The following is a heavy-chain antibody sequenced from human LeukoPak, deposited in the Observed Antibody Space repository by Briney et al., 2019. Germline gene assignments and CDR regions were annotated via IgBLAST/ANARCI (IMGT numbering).Heavy chain of an antibody. D-gene: IGHD5-12*01. Sequence: GGSLRLSCVVSGFTFSSYWMSWVRQAPGKGLEWVSYISSSSSTIYYGDSVKGRFTISRDNAMNSLSLQMNSLRAEDSAVYYCASSYGYAYYFDNWGQGTLVTVSS. CDR3: ASSYGYAYYFDN. V-gene: IGHV3-48*01. CDR2: ISSSSSTI. J-gene: IGHJ4*02. CDR1: GFTFSSYW.